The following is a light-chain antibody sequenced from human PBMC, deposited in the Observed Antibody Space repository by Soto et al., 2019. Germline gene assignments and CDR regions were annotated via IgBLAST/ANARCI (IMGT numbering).Light chain of an antibody. CDR2: WAS. CDR1: QTVLYSSNNKNY. V-gene: IGKV4-1*01. CDR3: HQYYSTPNT. J-gene: IGKJ2*01. Sequence: DIVLTQSPDSLAVALGETATINCKASQTVLYSSNNKNYIAWYQQRPGQPPKVLIYWASTRDSGVPDRFSGSGSGTDFTLTISSLQAEDAALYYCHQYYSTPNTFSQGTKLEIK.